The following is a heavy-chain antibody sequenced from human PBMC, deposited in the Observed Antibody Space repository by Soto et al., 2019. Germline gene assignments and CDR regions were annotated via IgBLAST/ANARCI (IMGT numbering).Heavy chain of an antibody. J-gene: IGHJ4*02. CDR2: IIPILGTA. CDR3: ARESRYCSGGSCYFLPGIDY. Sequence: QVQLVQSGAEVKKPGSSVTVSCKASGGTFSSYAISWVRQAPGQGLEWMGGIIPILGTANYAQKFQGRVTITAEESTSTAYMELSRLRAEDTAVDYCARESRYCSGGSCYFLPGIDYWGQGTLVAVSS. CDR1: GGTFSSYA. D-gene: IGHD2-15*01. V-gene: IGHV1-69*12.